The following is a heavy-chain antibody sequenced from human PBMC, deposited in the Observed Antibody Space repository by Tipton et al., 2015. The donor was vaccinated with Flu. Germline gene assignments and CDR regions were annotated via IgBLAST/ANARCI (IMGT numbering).Heavy chain of an antibody. CDR3: ARGFHYDPPTGAFDI. CDR1: GGSISSSSYY. J-gene: IGHJ3*02. D-gene: IGHD3-22*01. CDR2: IYYSGST. Sequence: TLSLTCTVSGGSISSSSYYWSWIRQPPGKGLEWIGSIYYSGSTYYNPSLKSRVTISVDTSKNQFSLKLSSVTAADTAVYYCARGFHYDPPTGAFDIWGQGTMVTVSS. V-gene: IGHV4-39*07.